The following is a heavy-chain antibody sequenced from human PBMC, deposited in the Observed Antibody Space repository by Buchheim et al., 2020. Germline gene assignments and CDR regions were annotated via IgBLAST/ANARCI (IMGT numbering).Heavy chain of an antibody. CDR1: GYTFTSYY. Sequence: QVQLVQSGAEVKKPGASVKVSCKASGYTFTSYYMHWVRQAPGQGLEWMGIINPSGGSTSYAQKLQGRVTMTRDTSTSTVYMELSSLRSEDTAVYYCARDRGDYGDYGDWFDPWGQGTL. D-gene: IGHD4-17*01. J-gene: IGHJ5*02. V-gene: IGHV1-46*01. CDR2: INPSGGST. CDR3: ARDRGDYGDYGDWFDP.